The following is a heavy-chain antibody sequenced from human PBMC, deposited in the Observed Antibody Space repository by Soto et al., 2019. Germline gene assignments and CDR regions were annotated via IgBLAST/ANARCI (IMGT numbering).Heavy chain of an antibody. D-gene: IGHD3-10*01. CDR2: IYSGGST. J-gene: IGHJ4*02. V-gene: IGHV3-66*01. CDR3: ARGDVRYYGSGSYAGYYPAKFDY. CDR1: GFTVSSNY. Sequence: GGSLRLSCAASGFTVSSNYMSWVRQAPGKGLEWVSVIYSGGSTYYADSVKGRFTISRDNSKNTLYLQMNSLRAEDTAVYYCARGDVRYYGSGSYAGYYPAKFDYWGQGTLVTVSS.